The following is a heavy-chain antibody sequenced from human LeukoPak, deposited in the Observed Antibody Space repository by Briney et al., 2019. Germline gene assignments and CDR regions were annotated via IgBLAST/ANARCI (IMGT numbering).Heavy chain of an antibody. Sequence: ASVKVSCKASGYTFTSYDINWVRQATGQGPEWLGWVDPRSGNTGCAQKFQDRVTMTRDTSINAAYMELSSLDFEDTAVYYCARRYSSNWDFDYWGQGTLITVSS. CDR3: ARRYSSNWDFDY. D-gene: IGHD6-13*01. CDR2: VDPRSGNT. CDR1: GYTFTSYD. J-gene: IGHJ4*02. V-gene: IGHV1-8*01.